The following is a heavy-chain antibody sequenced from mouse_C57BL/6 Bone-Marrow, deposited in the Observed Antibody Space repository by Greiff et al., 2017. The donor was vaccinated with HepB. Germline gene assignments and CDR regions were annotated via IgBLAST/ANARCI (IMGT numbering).Heavy chain of an antibody. V-gene: IGHV1-81*01. Sequence: QVQLQQSGAELMKPGASVKLSCKASGYTFTSYGISWVKQRTGQGLEWIGEIYPRSGNTYYNEKFKGKATLTADKSSSTAYMELRSLTSEDSAVYFCARPSLLRYFDVWGTGTTVTVSS. CDR3: ARPSLLRYFDV. CDR2: IYPRSGNT. J-gene: IGHJ1*03. CDR1: GYTFTSYG. D-gene: IGHD6-1*01.